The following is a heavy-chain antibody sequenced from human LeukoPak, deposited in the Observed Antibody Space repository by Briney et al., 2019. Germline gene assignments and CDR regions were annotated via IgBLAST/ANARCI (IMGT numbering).Heavy chain of an antibody. Sequence: GESLKISCKGPGHSFINYWIAWVRQMPGKGLEWIGIIFPGDSHTRYSPSFQGQVTISADMSIDTAYLQWSSLRASDTAMYYCARIAATWYGGSWRQGTLVFVSS. V-gene: IGHV5-51*01. CDR3: ARIAATWYGGS. CDR1: GHSFINYW. CDR2: IFPGDSHT. J-gene: IGHJ4*02. D-gene: IGHD2-15*01.